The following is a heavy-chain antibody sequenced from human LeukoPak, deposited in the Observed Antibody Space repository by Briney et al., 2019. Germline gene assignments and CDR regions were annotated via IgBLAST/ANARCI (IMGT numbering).Heavy chain of an antibody. Sequence: SVEVSCKSSGFTFTSSSVQWVRQPRGQPLECIICIVVRSGNTNYAKKFQERVTITRDMYTSTVYMEMRSLRYEDKAVYYCAAEGSATVVTFRKGAVDFWGQGGMVTVSS. J-gene: IGHJ3*01. CDR1: GFTFTSSS. CDR3: AAEGSATVVTFRKGAVDF. V-gene: IGHV1-58*01. D-gene: IGHD4-23*01. CDR2: IVVRSGNT.